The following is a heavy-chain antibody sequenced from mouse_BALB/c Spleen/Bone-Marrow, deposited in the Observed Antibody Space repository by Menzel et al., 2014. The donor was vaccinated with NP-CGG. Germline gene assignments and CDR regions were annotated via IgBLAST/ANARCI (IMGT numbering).Heavy chain of an antibody. J-gene: IGHJ4*01. CDR2: ILPGSGNT. D-gene: IGHD1-1*01. V-gene: IGHV1-9*01. CDR3: AREDITTVVEMDY. CDR1: GYTFSSYW. Sequence: VQLQQSGAELMKPGASVQISCKATGYTFSSYWIEWVKQRPGHGLEWLGEILPGSGNTNYNEKFKGKATFTADTSSNTAYMQLSSLTPDDSAVYYCAREDITTVVEMDYWGQGTSVTVSS.